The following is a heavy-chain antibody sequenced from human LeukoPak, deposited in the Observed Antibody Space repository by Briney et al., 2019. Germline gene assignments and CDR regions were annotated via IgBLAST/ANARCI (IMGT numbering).Heavy chain of an antibody. CDR2: NSGSGGST. V-gene: IGHV3-23*01. Sequence: QPGGSLRLSCAASGFTFSSYAMSWVRQAPGKGLEWVSANSGSGGSTYYADSVKGRFTISRDNSKNTLYLQMNSLRAEDTAVYYCAKNFRGALADYYYYMDVWGKGTTVTVSS. CDR3: AKNFRGALADYYYYMDV. CDR1: GFTFSSYA. D-gene: IGHD3-10*01. J-gene: IGHJ6*03.